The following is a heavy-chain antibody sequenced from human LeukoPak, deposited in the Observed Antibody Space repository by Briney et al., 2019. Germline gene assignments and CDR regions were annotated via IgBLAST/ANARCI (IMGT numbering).Heavy chain of an antibody. D-gene: IGHD3-3*01. CDR3: TLRTGREVYKCWSGYLAMDL. V-gene: IGHV3-15*01. J-gene: IGHJ6*03. CDR2: IKSKTDGGTT. CDR1: GFTFSNAW. Sequence: GGSLRLSCAASGFTFSNAWMSWVRQAPGKGLEWVGRIKSKTDGGTTDYAAPVKGRFTISRDDSKNTLYLQMNSLKTEDTAVYYCTLRTGREVYKCWSGYLAMDLWGKENRVRVS.